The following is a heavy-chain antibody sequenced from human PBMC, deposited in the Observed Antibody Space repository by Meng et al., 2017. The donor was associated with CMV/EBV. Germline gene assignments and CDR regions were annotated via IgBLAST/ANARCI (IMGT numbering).Heavy chain of an antibody. D-gene: IGHD1-26*01. CDR3: AKGKGSRLYGMDV. J-gene: IGHJ6*02. Sequence: GESLKISCAASGFTFSSYGMHWVRQAPGKGLEWVAFIRYDGSNKYYADSVKGRFTISRDNSKSTLYLQMNSLRAEDTAVYYCAKGKGSRLYGMDVWGQGTTVTVSS. CDR1: GFTFSSYG. V-gene: IGHV3-30*02. CDR2: IRYDGSNK.